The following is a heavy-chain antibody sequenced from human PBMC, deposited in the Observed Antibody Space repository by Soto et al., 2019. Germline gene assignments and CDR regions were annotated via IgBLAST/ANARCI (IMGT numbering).Heavy chain of an antibody. CDR1: GFTFSSYA. D-gene: IGHD4-17*01. CDR3: AKATVTRTGGYYYDYGMDV. Sequence: EVQLLESGGGLVQPGGSLRLSCAASGFTFSSYAMSWVRQAPGKGLEWVSAISGSGGSTYYADSVKGRFTISRDNSKNTLYLQMNSLRAEDTAVYYCAKATVTRTGGYYYDYGMDVWGQGTTVTGSS. CDR2: ISGSGGST. V-gene: IGHV3-23*01. J-gene: IGHJ6*02.